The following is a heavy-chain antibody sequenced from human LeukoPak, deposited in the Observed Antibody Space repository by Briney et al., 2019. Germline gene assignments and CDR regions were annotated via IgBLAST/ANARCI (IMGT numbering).Heavy chain of an antibody. V-gene: IGHV1-8*01. CDR3: ARDLWFGERGGY. CDR1: GYTFTRND. Sequence: GASVKVSCKASGYTFTRNDINWVRQATGQGLEWMGWMNPNSGNTGYAQNFQGRVTMTTDTSTSTAYMELRSLRSDDTAVYYCARDLWFGERGGYWGQGTLVTVSS. J-gene: IGHJ4*02. CDR2: MNPNSGNT. D-gene: IGHD3-10*01.